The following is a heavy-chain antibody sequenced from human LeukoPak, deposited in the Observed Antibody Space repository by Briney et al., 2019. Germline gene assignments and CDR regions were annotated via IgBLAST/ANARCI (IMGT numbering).Heavy chain of an antibody. V-gene: IGHV4-59*01. CDR1: GVPIGSYS. D-gene: IGHD3-3*02. CDR3: ARFTAFNYYYAMDV. Sequence: SETLSLTCTVSGVPIGSYSWSWVRQSPGKGLEWIASIYKTGTTKYNPSLKSRVTISPGASNQQGWSLRLSSVTAADTAVYFCARFTAFNYYYAMDVWGQGTTVIVA. CDR2: IYKTGTT. J-gene: IGHJ6*01.